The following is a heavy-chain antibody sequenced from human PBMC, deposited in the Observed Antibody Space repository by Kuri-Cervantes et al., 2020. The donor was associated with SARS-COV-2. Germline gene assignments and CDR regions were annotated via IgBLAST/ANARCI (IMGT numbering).Heavy chain of an antibody. V-gene: IGHV4-61*05. CDR1: GYSISSSYY. CDR3: ARDYYDFWSGSVYYYYYMDV. D-gene: IGHD3-3*01. Sequence: SETLSLTCTASGYSISSSYYWGWIRQPPGKGLEWIGYIYYSGSTNYNPSLKSRVTMSVDTSKNQFSLKLSSATAADTAVYYCARDYYDFWSGSVYYYYYMDVWGKGTTVTVSS. J-gene: IGHJ6*03. CDR2: IYYSGST.